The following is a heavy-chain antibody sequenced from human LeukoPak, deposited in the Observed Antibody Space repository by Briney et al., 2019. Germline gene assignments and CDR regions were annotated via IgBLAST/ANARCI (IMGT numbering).Heavy chain of an antibody. D-gene: IGHD2-15*01. CDR2: IYTSGST. V-gene: IGHV4-4*07. CDR1: GGSISSYY. Sequence: PSETLSLTCTVSGGSISSYYWSWLRQPAGKGLEWIGRIYTSGSTNYNPSLKSRVTMSVDTSKNQFFLKLSSVTAADTAVYYCARDQGYCSGGSCRNWFDPWGQGTLVTVSS. J-gene: IGHJ5*02. CDR3: ARDQGYCSGGSCRNWFDP.